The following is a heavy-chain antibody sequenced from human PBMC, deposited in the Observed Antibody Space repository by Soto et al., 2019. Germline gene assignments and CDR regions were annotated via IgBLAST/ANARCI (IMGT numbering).Heavy chain of an antibody. CDR1: GFTFSDYY. CDR2: ISSSGSTI. V-gene: IGHV3-11*01. Sequence: QVQLVESGGGLVKPGGSLRLSCAASGFTFSDYYMSWIRQAPGKGLEWVSYISSSGSTIYYADSVKGRFTISRDNAKNSLYLQMNSLRAEDTAVYYCARETNGFMGAIAPAGHYYYGMDVWGQGTTVTVSS. CDR3: ARETNGFMGAIAPAGHYYYGMDV. J-gene: IGHJ6*02. D-gene: IGHD1-26*01.